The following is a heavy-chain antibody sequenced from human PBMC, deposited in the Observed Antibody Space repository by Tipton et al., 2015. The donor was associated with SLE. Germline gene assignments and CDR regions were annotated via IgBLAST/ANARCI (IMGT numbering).Heavy chain of an antibody. Sequence: TLSLTCIVSGGSISSGTYYWNWIRQPAGKGLEWIGRIYTSGSTNYNSSLKSRLTISVDTSKNQFSLRLSSVTAADTAVYYCARDPYDSWSDYQATFDYWGQGTLVTVSP. CDR3: ARDPYDSWSDYQATFDY. D-gene: IGHD3-3*01. V-gene: IGHV4-61*02. J-gene: IGHJ4*02. CDR1: GGSISSGTYY. CDR2: IYTSGST.